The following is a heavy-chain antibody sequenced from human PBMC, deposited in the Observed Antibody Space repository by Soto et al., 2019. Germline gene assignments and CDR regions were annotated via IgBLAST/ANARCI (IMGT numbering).Heavy chain of an antibody. CDR1: GFTFSSYS. J-gene: IGHJ4*02. V-gene: IGHV3-21*01. CDR2: ISSSSSYI. CDR3: ARDPRPLGYCICTSCYHFDY. Sequence: GGSLRLSCAASGFTFSSYSMNWVRQAPGKGLEWVSSISSSSSYIYYADSVKGRFTISRDNAKNSLYLQMNSLRAEDTAVYYCARDPRPLGYCICTSCYHFDYWGQGTLVTVSS. D-gene: IGHD2-2*01.